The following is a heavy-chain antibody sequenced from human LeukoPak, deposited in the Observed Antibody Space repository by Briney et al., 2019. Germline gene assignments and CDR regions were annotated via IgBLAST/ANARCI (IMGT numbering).Heavy chain of an antibody. D-gene: IGHD3-10*01. Sequence: ASVKVSCKASGYTFTGYYMHWVRQAPGQGLEWMGWINPNSGGTNYAQKFQGRVTITADKSTSTAYMELSSLRSEDTAVYYCARMYYFDSGSDNWFDPWGQGTLVTVSS. V-gene: IGHV1-2*02. CDR3: ARMYYFDSGSDNWFDP. CDR1: GYTFTGYY. CDR2: INPNSGGT. J-gene: IGHJ5*02.